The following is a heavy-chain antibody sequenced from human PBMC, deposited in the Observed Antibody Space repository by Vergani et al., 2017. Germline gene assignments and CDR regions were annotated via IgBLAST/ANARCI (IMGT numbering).Heavy chain of an antibody. CDR2: IDRTGRT. V-gene: IGHV4-38-2*02. D-gene: IGHD2-15*01. CDR1: GYSISSGYF. Sequence: QVQLQESGPRLVKPSETLSLICSVSGYSISSGYFWGWIRQSPGKGLEWLGTIDRTGRTHLSPSLKSRLTISVDTTKNQFSLRLTSATAADTAVYFCARGGMCPAEIDPKNAFHVWGQGTRVSV. CDR3: ARGGMCPAEIDPKNAFHV. J-gene: IGHJ3*01.